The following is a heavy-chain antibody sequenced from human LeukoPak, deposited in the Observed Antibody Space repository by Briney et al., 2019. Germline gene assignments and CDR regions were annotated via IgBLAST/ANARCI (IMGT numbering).Heavy chain of an antibody. CDR2: IYSGGST. CDR3: LIGDI. J-gene: IGHJ3*02. D-gene: IGHD3-10*01. CDR1: GFTFSSYA. Sequence: GGSLRLSCAASGFTFSSYAMHWVRQAPGKGLEWVSVIYSGGSTYYTDSVKGRFTISRDNSKNTLYLQMNSLRAEDTAVYYCLIGDIWGQGTMVTVSS. V-gene: IGHV3-53*01.